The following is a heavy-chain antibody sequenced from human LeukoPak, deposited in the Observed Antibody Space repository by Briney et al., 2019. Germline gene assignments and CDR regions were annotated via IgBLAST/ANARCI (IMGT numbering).Heavy chain of an antibody. Sequence: GGSLRLSCAASGFTFSSYSMNWVRQAPGKGLEWVAIIWYDGTNIHYADSVKGRFTISRDNRKNTLYLQMNSLKAEDTAVYYCTRGGPDGITGTTGDYWGQGTLVTVSS. CDR2: IWYDGTNI. J-gene: IGHJ4*02. CDR1: GFTFSSYS. V-gene: IGHV3-33*08. CDR3: TRGGPDGITGTTGDY. D-gene: IGHD1-7*01.